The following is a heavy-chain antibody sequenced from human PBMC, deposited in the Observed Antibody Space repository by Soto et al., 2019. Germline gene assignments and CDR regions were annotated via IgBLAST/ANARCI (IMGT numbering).Heavy chain of an antibody. CDR3: ARGPGEQWLGYYYYGMDV. V-gene: IGHV4-34*01. CDR1: GGSFSGYY. J-gene: IGHJ6*02. Sequence: QVQLQQWGAGLLKPSETLSLTCAVYGGSFSGYYWSWIRQPPGKGLEWIGEINHSGSTNYNPSLSSRVTISVDTSKNQFSLKLSSVTAADTAVYYCARGPGEQWLGYYYYGMDVWGQGTTVTVSS. D-gene: IGHD6-19*01. CDR2: INHSGST.